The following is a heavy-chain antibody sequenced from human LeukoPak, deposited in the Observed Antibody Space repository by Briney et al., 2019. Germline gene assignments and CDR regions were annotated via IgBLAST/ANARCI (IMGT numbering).Heavy chain of an antibody. V-gene: IGHV1-8*01. Sequence: ASVKVSCKASGYTFTIYDINWVRQAAGQGLEWMAWMNPNTGKSGYAQRFQGRVTMTRDTSIDTAYMELSSLGSEDTAVYYCARKSCSSTSCLHPWGQGTLVTVSS. CDR1: GYTFTIYD. D-gene: IGHD2-2*01. J-gene: IGHJ5*02. CDR2: MNPNTGKS. CDR3: ARKSCSSTSCLHP.